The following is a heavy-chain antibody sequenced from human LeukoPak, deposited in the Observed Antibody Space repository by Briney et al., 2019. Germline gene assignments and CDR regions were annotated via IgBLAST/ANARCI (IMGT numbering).Heavy chain of an antibody. CDR2: IYYSGST. CDR3: ATHTAGSFFSDY. CDR1: GASISDTHW. D-gene: IGHD5-18*01. V-gene: IGHV4-4*02. J-gene: IGHJ4*02. Sequence: SETLSLTCAVSGASISDTHWWSWVRQPPGKGLEWIGYIYYSGSTNYNPSLKSRVTISVDTSKNQFSLKLSSVTAADTAVYYCATHTAGSFFSDYWGQGTLVTVSS.